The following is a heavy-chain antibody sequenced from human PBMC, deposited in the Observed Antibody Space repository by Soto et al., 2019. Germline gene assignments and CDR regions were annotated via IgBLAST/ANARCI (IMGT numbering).Heavy chain of an antibody. CDR3: ARDNVPNADSYYYYGMDV. V-gene: IGHV3-33*01. CDR2: IWYDGSNK. D-gene: IGHD1-1*01. J-gene: IGHJ6*02. CDR1: GFTFSSYG. Sequence: GGPLRLSCAASGFTFSSYGMHWVRQAPDQGLEWVAVIWYDGSNKYYADSVKGRFTISRDNSKNTLYLQMNSLRAEDTAVYYCARDNVPNADSYYYYGMDVWGQGTTVTVSS.